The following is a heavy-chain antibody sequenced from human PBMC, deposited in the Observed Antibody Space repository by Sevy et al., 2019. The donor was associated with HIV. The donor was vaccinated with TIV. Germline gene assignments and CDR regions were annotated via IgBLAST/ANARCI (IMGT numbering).Heavy chain of an antibody. CDR3: AGEDIVLGEDNYYGIDV. J-gene: IGHJ6*02. Sequence: SETLSLTCSVSGVSITSDNYYWSWIRQHPGKGLEWIGYISYSGSTYYNPSLKSRVTTSVDTSKNQISLKLSSVTAADTAVYYCAGEDIVLGEDNYYGIDVWGQGTTVTVSS. CDR2: ISYSGST. V-gene: IGHV4-31*03. D-gene: IGHD2-15*01. CDR1: GVSITSDNYY.